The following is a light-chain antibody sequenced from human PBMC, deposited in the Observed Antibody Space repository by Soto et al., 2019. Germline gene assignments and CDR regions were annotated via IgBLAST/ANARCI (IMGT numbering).Light chain of an antibody. V-gene: IGKV3-20*01. CDR3: QQYVASPFT. J-gene: IGKJ4*01. CDR2: AAF. CDR1: QSIDGNF. Sequence: EIVLTQSPGTLSLSPGERATISCRASQSIDGNFLVWHQQKPGQAPRLLINAAFTSATGIPDRFSGSWSGTDFTLTISRLEPEDFAVYYWQQYVASPFTFGGGTKVEIK.